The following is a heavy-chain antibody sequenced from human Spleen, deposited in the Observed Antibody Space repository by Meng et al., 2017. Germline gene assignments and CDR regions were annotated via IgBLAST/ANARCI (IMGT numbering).Heavy chain of an antibody. Sequence: SVKVSCKPSGYNFPDYYIHWVRRAPGQGLEWMGGIIPIFGTANYAQKFQGRVTITTDESTSTAYMELSSLRSEDTAVYYCRFGTSPLDGFDIWGQGTMVTVSS. CDR2: IIPIFGTA. CDR3: RFGTSPLDGFDI. CDR1: GYNFPDYY. D-gene: IGHD1-7*01. J-gene: IGHJ3*02. V-gene: IGHV1-69*05.